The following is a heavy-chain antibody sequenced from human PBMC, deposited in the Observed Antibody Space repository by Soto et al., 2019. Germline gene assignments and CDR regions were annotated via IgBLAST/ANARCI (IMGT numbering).Heavy chain of an antibody. CDR2: IWYDGSNK. V-gene: IGHV3-33*01. CDR3: ARDDYGGTYYYYYYGMDV. D-gene: IGHD4-17*01. CDR1: GFTFGSYG. Sequence: PGGSLRLSCAASGFTFGSYGMHWVRQAPGKGLEWVAVIWYDGSNKYYADSVKGRFTISRDNSKNTLYLQMNSLRAEDTAVYYCARDDYGGTYYYYYYGMDVWGQGTTVTVSS. J-gene: IGHJ6*02.